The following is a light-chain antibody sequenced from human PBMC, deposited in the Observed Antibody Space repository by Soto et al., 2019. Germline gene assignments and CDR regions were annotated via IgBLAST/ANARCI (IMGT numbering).Light chain of an antibody. Sequence: QSALTQPASVSGSPGQSITISCTGTISDVGGYNYVSWYQQHPGKAPKVLIYDVSNRPSGVSDRFSGSKSGNTASLTISGLQAEDEAEYHCSSYTASSTRDVVFGGGTKVTVL. J-gene: IGLJ2*01. CDR3: SSYTASSTRDVV. CDR2: DVS. CDR1: ISDVGGYNY. V-gene: IGLV2-14*01.